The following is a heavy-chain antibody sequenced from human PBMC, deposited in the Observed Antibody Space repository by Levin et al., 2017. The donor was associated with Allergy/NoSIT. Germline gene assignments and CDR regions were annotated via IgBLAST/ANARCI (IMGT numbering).Heavy chain of an antibody. CDR2: ISSTGSTI. CDR1: GFTFSSYE. J-gene: IGHJ4*02. D-gene: IGHD3-3*01. Sequence: LTCAASGFTFSSYEMNWVRRATGKGLEWVSYISSTGSTIYSADSVKGRFTISRDNAKNSLYLHMNSLRAEDTAVYYCARQLGNFWSGYNYFDYWGQGTLVTVSS. CDR3: ARQLGNFWSGYNYFDY. V-gene: IGHV3-48*03.